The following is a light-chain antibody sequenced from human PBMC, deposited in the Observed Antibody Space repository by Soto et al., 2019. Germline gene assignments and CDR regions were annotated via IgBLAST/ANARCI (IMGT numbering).Light chain of an antibody. CDR1: QSVSSY. V-gene: IGKV3-11*01. Sequence: EIVLTQSPATLSLSPVERATLSGRASQSVSSYLAWYQQKPGQAPRLLIYDASNRATGIPARFSGSGSGTDFTLTISSLEPEDFAVYYCQQRSNLITFGQGTRLEIK. J-gene: IGKJ5*01. CDR2: DAS. CDR3: QQRSNLIT.